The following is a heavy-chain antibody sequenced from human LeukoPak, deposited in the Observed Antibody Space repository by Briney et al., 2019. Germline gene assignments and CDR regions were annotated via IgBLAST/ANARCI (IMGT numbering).Heavy chain of an antibody. CDR1: GFTFSSNG. CDR2: ISYDGSKK. D-gene: IGHD3-10*01. CDR3: AKVSDMVRGVIGYYYYDMDV. Sequence: PGRSLRLSCAASGFTFSSNGMHWVRQAPGKGLEWVAVISYDGSKKYYADSVKGRFTISRDNSKNTLYLQMNSLRAEDTAVYYCAKVSDMVRGVIGYYYYDMDVWGQGTTVTVSS. J-gene: IGHJ6*02. V-gene: IGHV3-30*18.